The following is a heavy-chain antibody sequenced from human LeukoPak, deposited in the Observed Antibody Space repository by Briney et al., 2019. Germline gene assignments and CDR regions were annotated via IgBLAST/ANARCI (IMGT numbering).Heavy chain of an antibody. Sequence: PVGSLRLSCAASGFTFSNYEMNWVRQAPGKGLVWVSYISSSGSSIHYADSVKGRFTISRDTAKNSLYLQRNSLRAEDTAVYHCASEKGYSYGSDYCGQGTLVTVSS. V-gene: IGHV3-48*03. CDR3: ASEKGYSYGSDY. CDR2: ISSSGSSI. CDR1: GFTFSNYE. D-gene: IGHD5-18*01. J-gene: IGHJ4*02.